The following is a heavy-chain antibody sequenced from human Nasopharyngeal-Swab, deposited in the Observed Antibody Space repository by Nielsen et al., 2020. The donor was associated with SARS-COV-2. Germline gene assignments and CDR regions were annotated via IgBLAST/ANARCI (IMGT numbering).Heavy chain of an antibody. Sequence: RQAPGKGLEWIGYIYYSGSTNYNPSLKSRVTISVDTSKNQFSLKLSSVTAADTAVYYCATAANYDILTGYYSYYYYMDVWAKGPRSPSP. J-gene: IGHJ6*03. CDR2: IYYSGST. V-gene: IGHV4-59*01. D-gene: IGHD3-9*01. CDR3: ATAANYDILTGYYSYYYYMDV.